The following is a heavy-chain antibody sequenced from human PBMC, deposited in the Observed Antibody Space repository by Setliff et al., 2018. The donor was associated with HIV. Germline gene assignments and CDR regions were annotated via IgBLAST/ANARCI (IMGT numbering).Heavy chain of an antibody. D-gene: IGHD3-22*01. V-gene: IGHV1-18*01. Sequence: ASVKVSCKASGYTFTSYGIIWVRQAPGQGLEWMGWISAYNGNTNYAQKLQGRVTMTTDTSTSTAYMELRSRPSDDTAVYYCARDAKGMTMIVVAYDAFDVWGQGTMVTVSS. CDR1: GYTFTSYG. J-gene: IGHJ3*01. CDR3: ARDAKGMTMIVVAYDAFDV. CDR2: ISAYNGNT.